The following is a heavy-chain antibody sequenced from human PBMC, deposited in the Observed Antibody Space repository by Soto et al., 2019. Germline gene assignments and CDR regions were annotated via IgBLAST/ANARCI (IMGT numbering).Heavy chain of an antibody. V-gene: IGHV4-39*01. J-gene: IGHJ4*02. Sequence: SETLSLTCTVPGGSVSSSTFYWGWVRQPPGKGLEWIGSISYGGSIYYIPSLKSRVTMSVDTSTNQLSLNLNSVTAADTALYFCARHRRETGTYAQPLDSWGQGTLVTVSS. CDR1: GGSVSSSTFY. D-gene: IGHD1-1*01. CDR3: ARHRRETGTYAQPLDS. CDR2: ISYGGSI.